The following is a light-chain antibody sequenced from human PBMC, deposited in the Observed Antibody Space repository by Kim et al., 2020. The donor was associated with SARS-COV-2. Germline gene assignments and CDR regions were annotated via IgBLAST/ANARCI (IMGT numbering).Light chain of an antibody. CDR2: YDS. V-gene: IGLV3-21*04. J-gene: IGLJ3*02. Sequence: SYELTQPPSVSVAPGKTARITCGGNNIGSKSVHWYQQKPGQAPVLVIYYDSDRPSGIPERFSGSNSGNTATLTISRVEAGDEADYYCHVWDSSNDHRVF. CDR1: NIGSKS. CDR3: HVWDSSNDHRV.